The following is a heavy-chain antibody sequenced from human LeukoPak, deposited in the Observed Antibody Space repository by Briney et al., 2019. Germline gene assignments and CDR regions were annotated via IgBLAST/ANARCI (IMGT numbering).Heavy chain of an antibody. CDR2: IYTSGST. CDR3: AGGYDSSTDAFDI. V-gene: IGHV4-61*02. CDR1: GGSISSGSYY. J-gene: IGHJ3*02. D-gene: IGHD3-22*01. Sequence: SETLSLTCTVSGGSISSGSYYWSWIRQPAGKGLEWIGRIYTSGSTNYNPSLKSRVTISIDTSKNRFSLKLSSVTAADTAVYYCAGGYDSSTDAFDIWGQGTMVTVSS.